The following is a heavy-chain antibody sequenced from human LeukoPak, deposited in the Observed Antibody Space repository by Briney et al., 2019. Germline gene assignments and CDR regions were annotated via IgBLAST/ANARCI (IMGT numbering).Heavy chain of an antibody. J-gene: IGHJ2*01. Sequence: TGGSLRLSCAASGFTFSSYWMSWVRQAPGKGLEWVANIKQDGSEKYYVDSVKGRFTISRDNAKNSLYLQMNSLRAEDTAVYYCARDSPHCSGGSCYNFRVVRGPFDLWGRGTLVTVSS. CDR3: ARDSPHCSGGSCYNFRVVRGPFDL. D-gene: IGHD2-15*01. V-gene: IGHV3-7*01. CDR2: IKQDGSEK. CDR1: GFTFSSYW.